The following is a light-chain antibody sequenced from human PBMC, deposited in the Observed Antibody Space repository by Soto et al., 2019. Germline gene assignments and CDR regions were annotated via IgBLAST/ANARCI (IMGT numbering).Light chain of an antibody. CDR2: DVT. V-gene: IGLV2-14*03. Sequence: QSALTQPASVSGSPGQSITISCTGTSSDVGGYNFVSWYQHHPGKAPKLMIYDVTYRPSGVSNRFSGSKSANAASLTISGLQAEDDADYYCSSYTKSAPTYVFGTGTKLTVL. J-gene: IGLJ1*01. CDR1: SSDVGGYNF. CDR3: SSYTKSAPTYV.